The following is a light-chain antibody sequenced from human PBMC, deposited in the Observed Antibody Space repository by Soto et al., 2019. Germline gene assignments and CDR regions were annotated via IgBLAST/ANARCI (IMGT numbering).Light chain of an antibody. V-gene: IGLV2-11*01. CDR1: RRDVGGDNY. Sequence: QYVVTQARGVSGSPGESVRICCTGGRRDVGGDNYVTWYQQPLGKAPTLMTYAASKRPSPVPDRFSGSQSGNTASLTISGPQAEDEVDYSCCSYAGSSTSVFGTGTKLTV. CDR3: CSYAGSSTSV. J-gene: IGLJ1*01. CDR2: AAS.